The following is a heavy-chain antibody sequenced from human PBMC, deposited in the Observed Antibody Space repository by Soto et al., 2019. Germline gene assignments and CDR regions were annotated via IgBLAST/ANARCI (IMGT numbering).Heavy chain of an antibody. CDR3: AKDVQSGWYAEYFQH. V-gene: IGHV3-30*18. CDR1: GFTFSSYG. D-gene: IGHD6-19*01. Sequence: GGSLRLSCAASGFTFSSYGMHWVRQAPGKGLEWVAVISYDGSNKYYADSVKGRFTISRDNSKNTLYLQMNSLRAEDTAVYYCAKDVQSGWYAEYFQHWGQGTLVTVSS. CDR2: ISYDGSNK. J-gene: IGHJ1*01.